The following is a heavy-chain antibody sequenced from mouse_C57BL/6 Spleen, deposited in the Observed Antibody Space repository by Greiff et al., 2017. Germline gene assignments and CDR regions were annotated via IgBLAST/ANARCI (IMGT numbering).Heavy chain of an antibody. Sequence: EVQLQQSGPGLVKPSQSLSLTCSVTGYSITSGYYWNWIRQFPGNKLEWMGYISYDGSNNYNPSLKNRTSITRDTSTDQICLKFNSVTTEDTATWDSASGLLNAMDYWGQGTSVTVSS. CDR3: ASGLLNAMDY. CDR1: GYSITSGYY. D-gene: IGHD2-10*01. V-gene: IGHV3-6*01. CDR2: ISYDGSN. J-gene: IGHJ4*01.